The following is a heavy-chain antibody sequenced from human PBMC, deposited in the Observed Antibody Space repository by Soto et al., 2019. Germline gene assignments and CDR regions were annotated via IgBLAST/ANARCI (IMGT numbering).Heavy chain of an antibody. J-gene: IGHJ4*02. V-gene: IGHV1-18*01. Sequence: ASVKVSCKASGYTFTSYGISWVRQAPGQGLEWMGWIISYNGNTNYAQKLQGRVTMTTDTSTSLAYMELRILRAEDTAVYFCAIRIFGVEYWGQGTQVTVSS. CDR1: GYTFTSYG. D-gene: IGHD3-3*01. CDR2: IISYNGNT. CDR3: AIRIFGVEY.